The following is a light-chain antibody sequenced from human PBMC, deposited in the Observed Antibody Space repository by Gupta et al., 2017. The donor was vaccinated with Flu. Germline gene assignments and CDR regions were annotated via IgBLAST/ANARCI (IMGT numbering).Light chain of an antibody. CDR3: QKYNAAPPFT. Sequence: DIQMTQSPSSLSASVGDRVTISCRASQGISNSLVWYQHKPGTGPKLLIYAASTLQSGVSSRFSGSGSGTDFTLTISSLQPEDVGTYYCQKYNAAPPFTFGHGTKVDIK. J-gene: IGKJ3*01. CDR2: AAS. CDR1: QGISNS. V-gene: IGKV1-27*01.